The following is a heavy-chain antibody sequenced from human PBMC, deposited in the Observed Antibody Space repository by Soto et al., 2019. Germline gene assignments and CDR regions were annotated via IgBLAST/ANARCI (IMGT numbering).Heavy chain of an antibody. D-gene: IGHD2-21*01. CDR3: ARAISMHFVAPAN. CDR1: GYTFTNYP. V-gene: IGHV1-18*01. Sequence: QVNLVQSGAEVKNPGASVKVSCKASGYTFTNYPLAWVRRAPGHGLEWMGWISAHSGDTHYAQKFQDRVTMTTDTSTDTAYLELRSLTSDDTAVYYCARAISMHFVAPANWGNGTLVTVSS. CDR2: ISAHSGDT. J-gene: IGHJ4*01.